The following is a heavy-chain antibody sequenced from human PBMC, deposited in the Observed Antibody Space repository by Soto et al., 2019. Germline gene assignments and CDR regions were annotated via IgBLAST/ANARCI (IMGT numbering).Heavy chain of an antibody. D-gene: IGHD6-13*01. CDR3: ARDSYSSSWYYDY. V-gene: IGHV3-33*01. CDR2: IWYDGSNK. CDR1: GFTFSSYG. J-gene: IGHJ4*02. Sequence: PGGSLRLSCAASGFTFSSYGMHWVRQAPGKGLEWVAVIWYDGSNKYYADSVKGRFTISRDNSKNTLYLQMNSLRAEDTAVYYCARDSYSSSWYYDYWGQGTLVTV.